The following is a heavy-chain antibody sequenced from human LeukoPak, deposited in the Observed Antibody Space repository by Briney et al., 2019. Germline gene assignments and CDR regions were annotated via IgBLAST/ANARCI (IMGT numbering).Heavy chain of an antibody. D-gene: IGHD6-13*01. CDR2: INHSGST. J-gene: IGHJ4*02. V-gene: IGHV4-34*01. CDR1: GGSFSGYY. Sequence: SETLSLTCTVSGGSFSGYYWSWIRQPPGKGLEWIGEINHSGSTNYNPSLKSRVTISVDTSKNQFSLKLSSVTAADTAVYYCARGTPFGSSWYIYWGQGTLVTVSS. CDR3: ARGTPFGSSWYIY.